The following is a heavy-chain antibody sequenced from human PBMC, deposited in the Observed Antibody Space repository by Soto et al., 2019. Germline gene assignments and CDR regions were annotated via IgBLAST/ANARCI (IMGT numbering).Heavy chain of an antibody. CDR2: ISDSISSRSGTI. CDR1: GVIFSNYG. Sequence: GGSLRLSCAASGVIFSNYGMNWFRQAPGKGLEWLSYISDSISSRSGTIYYAASVKGRFTISRDNAKHSLYLQMTSLRDEDTAVYYCSKGHSYDNFGNWVANQAFDYWGQGNLVTVSS. J-gene: IGHJ4*02. D-gene: IGHD3-16*01. V-gene: IGHV3-48*02. CDR3: SKGHSYDNFGNWVANQAFDY.